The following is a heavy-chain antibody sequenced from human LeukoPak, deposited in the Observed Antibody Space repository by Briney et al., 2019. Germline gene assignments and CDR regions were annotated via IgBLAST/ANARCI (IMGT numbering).Heavy chain of an antibody. CDR2: INPNSGGT. CDR3: ARDRGDRKGFDI. V-gene: IGHV1-2*02. D-gene: IGHD3-10*01. CDR1: GYTFIGYY. Sequence: ASVKVSCKASGYTFIGYYMHWVRQAPGQGLEWMGWINPNSGGTNYAQKFQGRVTMTRDTSITTAYMELSWLRSDDTAVYYCARDRGDRKGFDIWGQGTMATVS. J-gene: IGHJ3*02.